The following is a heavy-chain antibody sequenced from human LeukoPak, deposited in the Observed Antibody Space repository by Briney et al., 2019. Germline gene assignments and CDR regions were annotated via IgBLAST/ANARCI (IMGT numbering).Heavy chain of an antibody. Sequence: PGGSLRLSCAASGFSFSNYGMHWVRQAPGKGLEWVAVIWYDGSDKYYADSVKGRFTISRDNSKNTLYLEMNSLRAEDTAVYYCARDRSYGEDFDYWGQGTLVTVSS. CDR1: GFSFSNYG. D-gene: IGHD4/OR15-4a*01. CDR3: ARDRSYGEDFDY. J-gene: IGHJ4*02. V-gene: IGHV3-33*01. CDR2: IWYDGSDK.